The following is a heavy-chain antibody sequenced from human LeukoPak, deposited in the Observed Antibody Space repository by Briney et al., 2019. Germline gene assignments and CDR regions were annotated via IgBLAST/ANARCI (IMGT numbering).Heavy chain of an antibody. D-gene: IGHD3-16*01. CDR1: GYTFTGYY. V-gene: IGHV1-2*02. CDR2: INPNSGGT. CDR3: ARPRPPDGKMGVLPPPQTLLFDY. Sequence: ASVKVSCKASGYTFTGYYMHWVRQAPGQGLEWMGWINPNSGGTNYAQKFQGRVTMTRDTSISTAYMELSRLRSDDTAVYYCARPRPPDGKMGVLPPPQTLLFDYGAREPW. J-gene: IGHJ4*02.